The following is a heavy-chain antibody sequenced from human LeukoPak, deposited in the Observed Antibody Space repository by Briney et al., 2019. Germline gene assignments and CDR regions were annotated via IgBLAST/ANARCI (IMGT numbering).Heavy chain of an antibody. D-gene: IGHD3-22*01. CDR2: ISSSSSYI. J-gene: IGHJ4*02. V-gene: IGHV3-21*01. CDR1: GFTFSSYS. CDR3: ARVAPPGYDSSGYYYEVDY. Sequence: PGGSLRLSCAASGFTFSSYSMNWVRQAPGKGLEWVSSISSSSSYIYYADSVKGRFTISRDNAKNSLYLQMNSLRAEDTAVYYCARVAPPGYDSSGYYYEVDYWGQGTLVTVSS.